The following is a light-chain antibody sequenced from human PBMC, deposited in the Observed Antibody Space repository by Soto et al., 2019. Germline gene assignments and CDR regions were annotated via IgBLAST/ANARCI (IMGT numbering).Light chain of an antibody. CDR1: SSNIETNT. CDR2: RNN. J-gene: IGLJ2*01. V-gene: IGLV1-44*01. Sequence: QSVLTQPPSASGTPGQRVTISCSGSSSNIETNTVNWYHHLPGTAPKLLIYRNNQRPSGVPDRFSGSKSGTSASLAISGLQSEDEADYYCAAWDDSLNGVVFGGGTKVTVL. CDR3: AAWDDSLNGVV.